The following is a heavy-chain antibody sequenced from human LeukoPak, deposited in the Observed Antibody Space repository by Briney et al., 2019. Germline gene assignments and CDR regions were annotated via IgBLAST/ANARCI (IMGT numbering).Heavy chain of an antibody. CDR1: GFTFSSYG. V-gene: IGHV3-30*02. CDR2: IRYDGSNK. Sequence: GGSLRLSCAPSGFTFSSYGTHWVRQAPGKGLEWVAFIRYDGSNKYYADSVKGRFTISRDSSKNTLYLQMNSLRAEDTAVYYCAKEKGITSSAVYYWGQGTLVTVSS. CDR3: AKEKGITSSAVYY. J-gene: IGHJ4*02. D-gene: IGHD3-10*01.